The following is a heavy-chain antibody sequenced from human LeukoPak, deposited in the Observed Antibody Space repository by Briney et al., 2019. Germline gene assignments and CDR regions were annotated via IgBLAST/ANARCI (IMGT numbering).Heavy chain of an antibody. CDR2: ISSTDNTT. CDR1: GFTFRSYE. J-gene: IGHJ4*02. CDR3: AIDFSGYSDF. Sequence: GGSLRLSCAASGFTFRSYEMNWVRQAPGKGLEWVSYISSTDNTTYYADSVQGRFTISRDNAKNSLYLQMNSLRAKDTAIYYCAIDFSGYSDFWGLGTLVTVSS. V-gene: IGHV3-48*03. D-gene: IGHD3-22*01.